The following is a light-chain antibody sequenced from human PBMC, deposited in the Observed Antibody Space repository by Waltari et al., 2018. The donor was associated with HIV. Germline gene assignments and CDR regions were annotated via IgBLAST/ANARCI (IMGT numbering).Light chain of an antibody. J-gene: IGLJ1*01. V-gene: IGLV2-14*01. CDR1: TSDVGGYTH. Sequence: QSALTQPASVSGSPGQSITISCTGTTSDVGGYTHVSWYQQHTDKAPKLVVYEVSNRPSGISIRFSGSKSGNTASLTISGLQAEDEADYYCSSYTSRNTRVFGTGTKVTVL. CDR3: SSYTSRNTRV. CDR2: EVS.